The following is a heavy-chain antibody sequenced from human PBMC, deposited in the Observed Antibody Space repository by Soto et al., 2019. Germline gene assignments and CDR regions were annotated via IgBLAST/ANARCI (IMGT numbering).Heavy chain of an antibody. Sequence: SVKVSCKASGGTFSSYAISWVRQAPGQGLEWMGGIIPIFGTANYAQKFQGRVTITADESTSTAYMELSSLRSEDTAVYYCARDRAYYYDNSGYRTPFDPWGQGTLVTVSS. J-gene: IGHJ5*02. CDR2: IIPIFGTA. CDR1: GGTFSSYA. CDR3: ARDRAYYYDNSGYRTPFDP. V-gene: IGHV1-69*13. D-gene: IGHD3-22*01.